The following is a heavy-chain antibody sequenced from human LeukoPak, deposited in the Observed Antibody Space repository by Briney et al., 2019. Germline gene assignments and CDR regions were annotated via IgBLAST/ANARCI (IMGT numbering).Heavy chain of an antibody. CDR2: ISRNGYSI. V-gene: IGHV3-9*01. Sequence: GGSLRLSCAASGFTFDDYGFHWVRQAPGKGLEWVSGISRNGYSIGNADSVKGRFTISRDNAKSSLYLQMNSLRVEDTALYFCAKRGVVIRVILVGFHKEAYYFDSWGQGALVTVSS. J-gene: IGHJ4*02. CDR1: GFTFDDYG. CDR3: AKRGVVIRVILVGFHKEAYYFDS. D-gene: IGHD3-22*01.